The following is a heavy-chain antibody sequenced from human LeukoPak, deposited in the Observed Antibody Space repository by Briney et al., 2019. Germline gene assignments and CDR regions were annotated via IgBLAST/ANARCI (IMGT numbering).Heavy chain of an antibody. D-gene: IGHD3-22*01. CDR1: GYTFNRYG. CDR2: ISCYNGDK. J-gene: IGHJ4*02. V-gene: IGHV1-18*01. Sequence: ASVKVSCKASGYTFNRYGISWVRQAPGQGPEWVGWISCYNGDKKFEQKFQGRFTMTTDASAGTAYMELRSLTSDDTAVYYCARDFSNTSGFKVVIDYWGQGTSVTVSS. CDR3: ARDFSNTSGFKVVIDY.